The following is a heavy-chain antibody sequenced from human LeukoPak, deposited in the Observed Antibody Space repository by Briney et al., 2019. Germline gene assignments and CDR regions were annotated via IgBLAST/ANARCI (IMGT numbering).Heavy chain of an antibody. Sequence: GGSLRLSCASGLTFTYYAMHWVRQAPGKGLEWVAVISHNGGKKHYADSVKGRFTISRDNSKNTLYLQMNSLRAEDTAVYYCAKDIIERYFDWLLSDPGGAFDIWGQGTMVTVSS. CDR1: GLTFTYYA. D-gene: IGHD3-9*01. CDR2: ISHNGGKK. CDR3: AKDIIERYFDWLLSDPGGAFDI. V-gene: IGHV3-30-3*01. J-gene: IGHJ3*02.